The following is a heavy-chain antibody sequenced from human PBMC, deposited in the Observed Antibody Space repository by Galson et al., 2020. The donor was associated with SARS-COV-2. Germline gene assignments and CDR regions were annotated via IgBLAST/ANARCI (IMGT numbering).Heavy chain of an antibody. D-gene: IGHD4-17*01. CDR2: IYYTGST. CDR1: GDSIINYN. CDR3: ARDPAPLYGDNYYYAMDV. V-gene: IGHV4-59*01. Sequence: SQTLSLTCNVSGDSIINYNWNWIRQPPGTGLEWIGYIYYTGSTNYNPSLKSRVTISVDTSKNQFPLELGAVTAADTAVYFCARDPAPLYGDNYYYAMDVWGQGTTVTVS. J-gene: IGHJ6*02.